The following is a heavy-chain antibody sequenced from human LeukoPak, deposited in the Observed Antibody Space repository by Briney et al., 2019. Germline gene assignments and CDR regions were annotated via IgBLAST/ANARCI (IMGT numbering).Heavy chain of an antibody. CDR3: ARELYCSGGSCYSTNYYYYGMDV. Sequence: ASVKVSCTASGYTFTSYYMHWVRQAPGQGLEWMGIISPSGGSTSYAQKFQGRVTMTRDTSTSTVYMELSSLRSEDTAVYYCARELYCSGGSCYSTNYYYYGMDVWGQGTTVTVSS. D-gene: IGHD2-15*01. J-gene: IGHJ6*02. CDR2: ISPSGGST. CDR1: GYTFTSYY. V-gene: IGHV1-46*01.